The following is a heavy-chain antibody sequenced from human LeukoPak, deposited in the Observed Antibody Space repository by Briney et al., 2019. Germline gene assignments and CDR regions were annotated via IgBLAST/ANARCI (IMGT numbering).Heavy chain of an antibody. CDR1: GYTFTSYG. Sequence: ASVQVSRKASGYTFTSYGISWVRQAPGQGLEWMGWISAYNGNTNYAQKLQGRATMTTDTSTSTAYMELRSLRSDDTAVYYCARGAVAGTASKGGAFDIWGQGTMVTVSS. J-gene: IGHJ3*02. V-gene: IGHV1-18*01. D-gene: IGHD6-19*01. CDR2: ISAYNGNT. CDR3: ARGAVAGTASKGGAFDI.